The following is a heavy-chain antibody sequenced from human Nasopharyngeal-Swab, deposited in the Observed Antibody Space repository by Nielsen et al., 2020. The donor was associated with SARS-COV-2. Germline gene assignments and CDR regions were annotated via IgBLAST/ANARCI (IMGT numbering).Heavy chain of an antibody. CDR2: ISAYNGNT. V-gene: IGHV1-18*01. Sequence: ASVKVSCKASGYTFTSYGISWVRQAPGQGLEWMGWISAYNGNTNYAQKLQGRVTMTTDTSTSTAYMELSSLRSEDTAVYYCARAGGPSSWNDAFDIWGQGTMVTVSS. CDR3: ARAGGPSSWNDAFDI. D-gene: IGHD6-13*01. CDR1: GYTFTSYG. J-gene: IGHJ3*02.